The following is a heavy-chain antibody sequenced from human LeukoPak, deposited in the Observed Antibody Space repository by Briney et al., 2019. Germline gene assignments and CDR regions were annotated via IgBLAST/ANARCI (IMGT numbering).Heavy chain of an antibody. Sequence: SETLSLTCTISGYSISSGYYWGWIRQPPGKGLEWIGSIYHSGSTYYNPSLKSRVTISLDTSENQFSLKLSSVTAADTAVYYCARDLYSSGWAYFDYWGQGTLVTVSS. D-gene: IGHD6-19*01. CDR3: ARDLYSSGWAYFDY. CDR2: IYHSGST. CDR1: GYSISSGYY. V-gene: IGHV4-38-2*02. J-gene: IGHJ4*02.